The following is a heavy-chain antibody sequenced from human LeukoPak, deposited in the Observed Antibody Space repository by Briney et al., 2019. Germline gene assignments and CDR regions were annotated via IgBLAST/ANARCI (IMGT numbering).Heavy chain of an antibody. CDR3: ARTRYYYNSRSYGAPYYFDY. CDR1: GDSMSSYY. D-gene: IGHD3-10*01. J-gene: IGHJ4*02. V-gene: IGHV4-59*08. CDR2: IYDTGST. Sequence: SETLSLTCTVSGDSMSSYYWSWIRQPPGKGLEWIGYIYDTGSTNYNPSFKSRVTISVDTSKNQFSLKLSSVTAADTAVYYCARTRYYYNSRSYGAPYYFDYWGQGTLVTVSS.